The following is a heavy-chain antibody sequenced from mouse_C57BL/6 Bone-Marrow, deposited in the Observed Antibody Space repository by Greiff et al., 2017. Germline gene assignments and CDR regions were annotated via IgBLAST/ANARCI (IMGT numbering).Heavy chain of an antibody. J-gene: IGHJ4*01. CDR1: GYTFTSYG. D-gene: IGHD2-3*01. CDR3: ASLYDGYCGAMDY. CDR2: IYPRSGNT. Sequence: QVQLQQSGAELARPGASVKLSCKASGYTFTSYGISWVKQRTGKGLEWIGEIYPRSGNTYYNEKFKGKATLTADKSSSTAYMELRSLTSEDSAVYFCASLYDGYCGAMDYWGQGTSVTVSS. V-gene: IGHV1-81*01.